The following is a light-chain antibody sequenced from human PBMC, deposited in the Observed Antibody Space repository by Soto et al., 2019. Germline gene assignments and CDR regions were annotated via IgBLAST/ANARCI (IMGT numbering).Light chain of an antibody. CDR2: GAS. CDR1: QIVSSNY. CDR3: QQYGISPWT. V-gene: IGKV3-20*01. Sequence: EIVVTQSPGTLSLSPGERATLSCRTSQIVSSNYLAWYQQSPGQAPRLLIYGASNRATGIPDRFSGSGSGTDFTLTISRLEPEDFAVYYCQQYGISPWTFGQGTNVEIK. J-gene: IGKJ1*01.